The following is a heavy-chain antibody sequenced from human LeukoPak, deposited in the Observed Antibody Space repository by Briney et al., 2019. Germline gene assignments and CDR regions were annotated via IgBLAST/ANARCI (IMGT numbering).Heavy chain of an antibody. D-gene: IGHD4-11*01. CDR2: IYYSGST. V-gene: IGHV4-59*01. J-gene: IGHJ6*02. Sequence: SETLSLTCTVSGGSISSYYWSWIRQPPGKGLEWIGYIYYSGSTNYNPSLKSRVTISVDTSKNQFSLKLSSVTAADTAVYYCARDQPVTTARDVYYYGMDVWGQGTTVTVSS. CDR3: ARDQPVTTARDVYYYGMDV. CDR1: GGSISSYY.